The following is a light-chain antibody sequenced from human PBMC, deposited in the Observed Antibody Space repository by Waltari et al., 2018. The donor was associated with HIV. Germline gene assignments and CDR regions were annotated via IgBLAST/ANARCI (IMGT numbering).Light chain of an antibody. Sequence: QSVLTQPPSVSGAPGQRVTISCTGSSSNIGAGFDVHWYQQLPGTAPKLLNYNNSNRPSGVPDRFAGSKSGTSASLAITGLQAEDEADYYCQSYDSSLSGSDVFGTGTKVTVL. CDR3: QSYDSSLSGSDV. CDR2: NNS. CDR1: SSNIGAGFD. V-gene: IGLV1-40*01. J-gene: IGLJ1*01.